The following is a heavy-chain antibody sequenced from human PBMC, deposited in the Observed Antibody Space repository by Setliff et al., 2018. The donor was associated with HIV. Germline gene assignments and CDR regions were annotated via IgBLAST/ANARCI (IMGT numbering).Heavy chain of an antibody. CDR2: ISGGST. V-gene: IGHV3-66*01. CDR3: ARDPGCSGGSCSGVFFSYYSMDV. CDR1: GFTVSSNE. Sequence: GGSLRLSCAASGFTVSSNEMSWVRQAPGKGLEWVSSISGGSTYYADSRKGRFTISRDNSRDTLYLQMNSLRIEDTAVYYCARDPGCSGGSCSGVFFSYYSMDVWGKGATVTVSS. D-gene: IGHD2-15*01. J-gene: IGHJ6*03.